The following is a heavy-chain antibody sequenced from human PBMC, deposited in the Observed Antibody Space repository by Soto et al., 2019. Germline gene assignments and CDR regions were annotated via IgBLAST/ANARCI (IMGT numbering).Heavy chain of an antibody. J-gene: IGHJ4*02. D-gene: IGHD6-13*01. V-gene: IGHV4-34*01. CDR1: GGSFSGYY. Sequence: QVQLQQWGAGLLKPSETLSLTCAVYGGSFSGYYWSWIRQPPGKGLEWIGEINHSGSTNYNPSLKSRVTISVDTSKNQFSLKLSSVTAADTAVYYGASGRIAAAGTVDYWGQGTLVTVSS. CDR2: INHSGST. CDR3: ASGRIAAAGTVDY.